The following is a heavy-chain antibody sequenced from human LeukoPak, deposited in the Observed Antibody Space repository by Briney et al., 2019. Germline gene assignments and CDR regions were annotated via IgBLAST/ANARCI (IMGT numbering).Heavy chain of an antibody. CDR2: INPNSGGT. D-gene: IGHD3-22*01. CDR1: GYSFTGYY. CDR3: ARDWDYYDSSGFLGFDY. Sequence: ASVKVSCKASGYSFTGYYMHWVRQAPGQGLEWMGWINPNSGGTNYAQNFQGRVTMTRDTSISTAYMELSRLTSDDTAVYYCARDWDYYDSSGFLGFDYWGQGTLVTVSS. V-gene: IGHV1-2*02. J-gene: IGHJ4*02.